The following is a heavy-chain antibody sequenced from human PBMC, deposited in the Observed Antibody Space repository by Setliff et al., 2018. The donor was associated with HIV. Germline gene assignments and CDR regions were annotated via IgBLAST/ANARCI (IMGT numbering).Heavy chain of an antibody. CDR2: IHESGST. CDR3: GNQAVVPADMDYYYYIDV. V-gene: IGHV4-39*01. CDR1: GGSISSSSYY. D-gene: IGHD2-2*01. J-gene: IGHJ6*03. Sequence: SETLSLTCTVSGGSISSSSYYWGWIRQPPGKGLEWIGSIHESGSTHYNPSLKSRVTTSVDTSKNQFSLKLSSVTAADTAVYYCGNQAVVPADMDYYYYIDVWGKGTTVTVSS.